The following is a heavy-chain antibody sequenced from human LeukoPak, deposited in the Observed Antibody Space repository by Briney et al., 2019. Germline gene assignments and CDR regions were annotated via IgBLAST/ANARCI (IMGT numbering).Heavy chain of an antibody. CDR3: ARDLLYYDSSGYYLNDY. V-gene: IGHV7-4-1*02. J-gene: IGHJ4*02. Sequence: ASVKVSCKASGYTFNSYAMNWVRQAPGQGLEWMGWINTNTGNPTYAQGFTGRFVFSLDTSVSTAYLQISSLKAEDTAVYYCARDLLYYDSSGYYLNDYWGQGTLVTVSS. CDR2: INTNTGNP. D-gene: IGHD3-22*01. CDR1: GYTFNSYA.